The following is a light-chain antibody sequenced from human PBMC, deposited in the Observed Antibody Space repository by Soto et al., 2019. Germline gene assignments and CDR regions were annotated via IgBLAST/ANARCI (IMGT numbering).Light chain of an antibody. Sequence: DIQMTQSPSTLSASVGDRVTITCRASQSISSWLAWYQQKPGKAPKLLIYDASSLESGVPSRFSGSGSGTEFTLTISSLQPDDFATYYRQQYNSPLTFGGGTKVEIK. CDR2: DAS. V-gene: IGKV1-5*01. J-gene: IGKJ4*01. CDR3: QQYNSPLT. CDR1: QSISSW.